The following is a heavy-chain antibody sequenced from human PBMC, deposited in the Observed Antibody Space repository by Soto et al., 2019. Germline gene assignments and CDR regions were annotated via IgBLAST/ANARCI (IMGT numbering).Heavy chain of an antibody. CDR3: ARESEDLTSNFAY. J-gene: IGHJ4*02. Sequence: GGSLLVSCASSVFTFTRYSMNWVRQAPGKGLEWVSCISSTTNYIYYGDSMKGRFTISRDNAKNSLYLEMNSLRAEDTAVYYCARESEDLTSNFAYWGQGTLVTVSS. CDR1: VFTFTRYS. CDR2: ISSTTNYI. V-gene: IGHV3-21*06.